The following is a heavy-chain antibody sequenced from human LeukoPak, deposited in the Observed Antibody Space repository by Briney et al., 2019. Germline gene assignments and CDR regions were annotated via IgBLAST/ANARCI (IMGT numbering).Heavy chain of an antibody. D-gene: IGHD2-15*01. CDR1: GGSISSYY. Sequence: PSETLSLTCTVSGGSISSYYWSWIRQPPGKGLEWIGYIYYSGSTNYNPSLKSRVTISVDTSKNQFSLKLSSVTAADTAVYYCARLTNPVVVAATAFDYWGQGTLVTVSS. V-gene: IGHV4-59*08. J-gene: IGHJ4*02. CDR3: ARLTNPVVVAATAFDY. CDR2: IYYSGST.